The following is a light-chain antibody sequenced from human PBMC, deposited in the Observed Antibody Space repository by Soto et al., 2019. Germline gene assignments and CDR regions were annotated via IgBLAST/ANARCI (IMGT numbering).Light chain of an antibody. Sequence: QSVLTQPPSASGSPGQRVTISCSGSSSNLGNNYVYWYQHVPGTAPKLLIYSNNQRPSGVPDRFSASKSGSPASLAISGLRSEDEADYYCALWDDSLNMVFGGGTKVTVL. CDR2: SNN. V-gene: IGLV1-47*02. CDR1: SSNLGNNY. CDR3: ALWDDSLNMV. J-gene: IGLJ2*01.